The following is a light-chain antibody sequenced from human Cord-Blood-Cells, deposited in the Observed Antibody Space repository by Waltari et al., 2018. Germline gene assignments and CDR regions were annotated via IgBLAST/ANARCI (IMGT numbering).Light chain of an antibody. J-gene: IGLJ2*01. CDR3: SSYTSSSTLV. CDR1: SSDLGGYNY. V-gene: IGLV2-14*01. CDR2: DVS. Sequence: QYALTQPASVSGSPGQSITISCTGTSSDLGGYNYVSWYQQHPGKAPKLMIYDVSNRPSGVSNRFSGSKSGNTASLTISGLQAEDEADYYCSSYTSSSTLVFGGGTKLTVL.